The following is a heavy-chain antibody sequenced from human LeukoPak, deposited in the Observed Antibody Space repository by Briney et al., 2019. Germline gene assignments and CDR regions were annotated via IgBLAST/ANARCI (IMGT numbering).Heavy chain of an antibody. V-gene: IGHV3-23*01. CDR3: AKRGVVIRVILVGFHKEANYFDS. CDR2: ISASGGRT. D-gene: IGHD3-22*01. J-gene: IGHJ4*02. CDR1: GFTLSNYG. Sequence: GGSLRLSCAVSGFTLSNYGMSWVRQAPGKGLEWVAGISASGGRTNYADSVKGRFTISRDNPKNTLYLQMNSLRAEDTAVYFCAKRGVVIRVILVGFHKEANYFDSWGQGALLTVSS.